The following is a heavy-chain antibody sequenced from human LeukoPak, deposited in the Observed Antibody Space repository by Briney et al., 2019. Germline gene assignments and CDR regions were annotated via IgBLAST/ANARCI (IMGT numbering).Heavy chain of an antibody. CDR1: GGSISSYY. Sequence: PSETLSLTCTVSGGSISSYYWNWIRQPPGKGLEWIGYIYYSGSTNYNPSLKSRVTISVDTSKNQFSLKLSSVTAADTAVYYCARSRSRDGYNYQVSPVFIFDYWGQGTLVTVSS. J-gene: IGHJ4*02. CDR2: IYYSGST. CDR3: ARSRSRDGYNYQVSPVFIFDY. V-gene: IGHV4-59*01. D-gene: IGHD5-24*01.